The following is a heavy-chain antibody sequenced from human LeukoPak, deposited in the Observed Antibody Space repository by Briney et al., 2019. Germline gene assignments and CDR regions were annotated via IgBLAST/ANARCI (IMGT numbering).Heavy chain of an antibody. V-gene: IGHV1-18*01. CDR2: ISTDNGNT. J-gene: IGHJ4*02. D-gene: IGHD1-26*01. CDR3: ARDWGELLFDY. CDR1: GYTFTSYG. Sequence: ASVKVSCKASGYTFTSYGVSWVRQAPGQGLEWMGWISTDNGNTNFAQKLQGRVTMTTDTSTNTAYMELRSLRSDDTAVYYCARDWGELLFDYWGQGTLVTVSS.